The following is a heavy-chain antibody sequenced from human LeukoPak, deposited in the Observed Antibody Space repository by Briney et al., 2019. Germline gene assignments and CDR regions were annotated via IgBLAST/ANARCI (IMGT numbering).Heavy chain of an antibody. CDR3: ARGGIYYDSSGYHFDY. Sequence: PGGSLRLSCAASGFTFSSYSMNWVRQAPGKGLEWVSYISSSSSTIYYADSVKGRFTISRDNSKNTLYLQMNSLRAEDTAVYYCARGGIYYDSSGYHFDYWGQGTLVTVSS. CDR1: GFTFSSYS. D-gene: IGHD3-22*01. V-gene: IGHV3-48*01. CDR2: ISSSSSTI. J-gene: IGHJ4*02.